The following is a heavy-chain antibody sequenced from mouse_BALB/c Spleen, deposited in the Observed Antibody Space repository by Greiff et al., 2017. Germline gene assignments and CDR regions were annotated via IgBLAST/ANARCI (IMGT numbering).Heavy chain of an antibody. CDR1: GYAFSSSW. D-gene: IGHD1-1*01. V-gene: IGHV1-82*01. CDR2: IYPGDGDT. Sequence: QVQLQQSGPELVKPGASVKISCKASGYAFSSSWMNWVKQRPGQGLEWIGRIYPGDGDTNYNGKFKGKATLTADKSSSTAYMQLSSLTSVDSAVYFCARSNYGKWFDYWGQGTTLTVSS. J-gene: IGHJ2*01. CDR3: ARSNYGKWFDY.